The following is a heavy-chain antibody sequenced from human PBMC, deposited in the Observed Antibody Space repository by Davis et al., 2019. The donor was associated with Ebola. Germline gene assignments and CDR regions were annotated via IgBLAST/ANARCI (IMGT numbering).Heavy chain of an antibody. CDR3: ARGVRDDSSYDAFDI. D-gene: IGHD3-22*01. CDR1: GCTFSSYT. CDR2: IIPILGIA. V-gene: IGHV1-69*02. J-gene: IGHJ3*02. Sequence: AASVKVSCKASGCTFSSYTISWVRQAPGQGLEWMGRIIPILGIANYAQKFQGRVTITADKSTSTAYMELSSLRSEDTAVYYCARGVRDDSSYDAFDIWGQGTMVTVSS.